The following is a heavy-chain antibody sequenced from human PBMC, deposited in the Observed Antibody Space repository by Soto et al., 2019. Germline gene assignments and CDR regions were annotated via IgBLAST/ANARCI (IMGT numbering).Heavy chain of an antibody. J-gene: IGHJ1*01. CDR2: IIPIFGSA. D-gene: IGHD7-27*01. CDR1: GGTFSTYV. V-gene: IGHV1-69*12. CDR3: AGGVRRDLLLGEYFEK. Sequence: QVQLVQSGAEVKKPGSSMKVFCKASGGTFSTYVMNWVRQAPGQGLEWMGGIIPIFGSANYAQKFQGRVTITAEEPTNTAYMEVASLRSDDTAVYFCAGGVRRDLLLGEYFEKWGQVTLVIVSS.